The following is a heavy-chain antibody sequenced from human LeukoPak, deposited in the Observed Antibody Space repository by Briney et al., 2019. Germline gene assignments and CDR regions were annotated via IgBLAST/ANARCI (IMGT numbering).Heavy chain of an antibody. CDR3: ARAGPGSGWYFDY. Sequence: GASVKVSCKASGYTFTDYYLHWVRQAPGQGLEWMGWINPNSGGTNYAQKFQGRVAMTTDTSTTTAYMELKGLRFNDTAVYYCARAGPGSGWYFDYWGQGTLVTVSS. V-gene: IGHV1-2*02. D-gene: IGHD6-19*01. CDR1: GYTFTDYY. J-gene: IGHJ4*02. CDR2: INPNSGGT.